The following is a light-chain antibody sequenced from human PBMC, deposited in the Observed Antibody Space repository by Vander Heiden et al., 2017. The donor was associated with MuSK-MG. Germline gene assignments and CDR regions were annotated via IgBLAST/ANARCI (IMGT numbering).Light chain of an antibody. CDR2: AAS. CDR1: QGISNY. CDR3: QMYNRAHRST. J-gene: IGKJ1*01. Sequence: DIQMTQSPSSLSASVGDRVTITCRASQGISNYLAWYQQKPGKVPKLLIYAASTLQSGVPSRFSGSGSGTDFTRTISSLQPEDVATYYCQMYNRAHRSTFGQGTKVEIK. V-gene: IGKV1-27*01.